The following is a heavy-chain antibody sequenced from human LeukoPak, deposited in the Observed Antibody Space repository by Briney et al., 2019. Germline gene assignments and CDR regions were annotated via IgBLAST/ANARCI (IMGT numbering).Heavy chain of an antibody. Sequence: PSQTLSLTCTVSGGSISSGGYYWSWIRQPPGKGLEWIGYIYHSGSTYYNPSLKSRVTISVDRSKNQFSLKLSSVIAADTAVYYCARGVGLRYRDYWGQGTLVTVSS. CDR1: GGSISSGGYY. CDR2: IYHSGST. CDR3: ARGVGLRYRDY. D-gene: IGHD3-9*01. V-gene: IGHV4-30-2*01. J-gene: IGHJ4*02.